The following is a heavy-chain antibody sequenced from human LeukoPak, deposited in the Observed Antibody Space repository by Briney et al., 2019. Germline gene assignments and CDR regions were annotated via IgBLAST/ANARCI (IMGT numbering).Heavy chain of an antibody. J-gene: IGHJ4*02. D-gene: IGHD1-26*01. Sequence: SETLSLTCTVSAGSISSYYWSWIRQPPGKGLEWIGYIYYSGSTNYNPSLKSRVTISVDTSKNQFSLKLSSVTAADTAVYYCARDLGSHAGIDYWGQGTLVTVSS. CDR1: AGSISSYY. CDR3: ARDLGSHAGIDY. CDR2: IYYSGST. V-gene: IGHV4-59*01.